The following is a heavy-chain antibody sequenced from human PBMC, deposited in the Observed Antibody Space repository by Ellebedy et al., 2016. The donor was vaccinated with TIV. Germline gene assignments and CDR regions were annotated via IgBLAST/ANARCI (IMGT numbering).Heavy chain of an antibody. J-gene: IGHJ4*02. D-gene: IGHD3-22*01. CDR1: GYTFTSYD. V-gene: IGHV1-8*01. CDR3: ARAYYYDSRGSDFDY. Sequence: ASVKVSXKASGYTFTSYDINWVRQATGQGLEWMGWMNPNSGNTGYAQKFQGRVTMTRNTSISTAYMELSSLRSEDTAVYYCARAYYYDSRGSDFDYWGQGTLVTVSS. CDR2: MNPNSGNT.